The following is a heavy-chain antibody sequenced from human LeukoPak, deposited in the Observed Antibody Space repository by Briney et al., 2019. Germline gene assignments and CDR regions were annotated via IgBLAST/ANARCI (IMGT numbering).Heavy chain of an antibody. J-gene: IGHJ3*02. CDR3: ATQDMRGDDAFDI. V-gene: IGHV3-23*01. CDR1: GFTFNNYG. Sequence: GGSLRLSCSASGFTFNNYGMSWVRQAPGKGLEWVSAISGSGGSTYYADSVKGRFTISRDNSKNTLYLQMNSLRAEDTAVYYCATQDMRGDDAFDIWGQGTMVTVSS. D-gene: IGHD3-10*01. CDR2: ISGSGGST.